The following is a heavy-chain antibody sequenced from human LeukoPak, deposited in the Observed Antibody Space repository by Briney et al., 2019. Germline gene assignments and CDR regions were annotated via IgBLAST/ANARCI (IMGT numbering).Heavy chain of an antibody. J-gene: IGHJ4*02. Sequence: ASVKVSCKASGYTFTSFGISWVRQAPGQGLEWMGWISAYNGNTNYTQKLQGRVTMTTDTSTSTAYMELRSLRSDDTAVYYCARVYGPGLVADGFDYWGQGTLVTVSS. CDR3: ARVYGPGLVADGFDY. CDR2: ISAYNGNT. V-gene: IGHV1-18*01. CDR1: GYTFTSFG. D-gene: IGHD2-15*01.